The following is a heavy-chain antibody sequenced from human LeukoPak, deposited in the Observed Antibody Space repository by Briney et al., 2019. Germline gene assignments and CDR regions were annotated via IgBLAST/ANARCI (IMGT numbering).Heavy chain of an antibody. CDR3: EIYGDPADY. Sequence: ASVKVSCKASGYTFTDYYMHWARQAPGQGLEWMGWINPNSGGTNYAQKFQGRVTMTRDTSISTAYMELSRLRSDDTAMSYCEIYGDPADYWGQGTLVTVSS. V-gene: IGHV1-2*02. J-gene: IGHJ4*02. D-gene: IGHD4-17*01. CDR2: INPNSGGT. CDR1: GYTFTDYY.